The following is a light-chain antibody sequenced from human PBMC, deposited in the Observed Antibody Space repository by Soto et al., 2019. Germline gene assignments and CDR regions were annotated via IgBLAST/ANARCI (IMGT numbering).Light chain of an antibody. CDR2: GAS. V-gene: IGKV3-20*01. J-gene: IGKJ3*01. Sequence: EIVLTQSPGTLSLSPGERATLSCRASQSDSSSYLAWYQQKPGQAPRLLIYGASSRATGIPDRFSGSGSGTDFTLTISRLEPEDFAVYYCQQYGSSPRFTFGPGTKVDI. CDR1: QSDSSSY. CDR3: QQYGSSPRFT.